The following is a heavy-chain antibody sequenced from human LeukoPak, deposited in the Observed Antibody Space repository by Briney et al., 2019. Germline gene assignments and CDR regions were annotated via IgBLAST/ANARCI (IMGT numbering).Heavy chain of an antibody. J-gene: IGHJ4*02. CDR3: ASLMVRGVY. V-gene: IGHV4-38-2*01. D-gene: IGHD3-10*01. Sequence: SGTLSLTCAVSGYSISSGYYWGWIRQPPGKGLEWIGSIYHSGSTYYNPSLKSRVTISVDTSKNQFSLKLSSVTAADTAVYYCASLMVRGVYWGQGTLVTVSS. CDR1: GYSISSGYY. CDR2: IYHSGST.